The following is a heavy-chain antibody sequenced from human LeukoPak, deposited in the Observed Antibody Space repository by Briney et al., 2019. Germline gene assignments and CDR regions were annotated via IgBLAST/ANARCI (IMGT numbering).Heavy chain of an antibody. CDR3: ALECRTFYAVFDY. Sequence: SVKVSFKASGGTFSSYAISWVRQAPAQGLEWMGGIIPIFGTANYAQKFQGRVTITVDESTTTVYMELSSVKSEATDVYYCALECRTFYAVFDYWGQGTLVTVSS. CDR1: GGTFSSYA. CDR2: IIPIFGTA. V-gene: IGHV1-69*01. D-gene: IGHD2-2*01. J-gene: IGHJ4*02.